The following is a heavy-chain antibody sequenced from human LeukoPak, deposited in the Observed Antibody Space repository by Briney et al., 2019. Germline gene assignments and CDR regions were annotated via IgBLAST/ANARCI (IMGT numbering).Heavy chain of an antibody. Sequence: PGRSLRLSCAASGFTFSSYGMHWVRQAPGKGLEWVAVIWYDGSNKYYADSVKGRFTISRDNSKSMLYLQMNTLRAEDTAVYYCVNAGGIEGSGYNNWFDSWGQGTLVTVSS. J-gene: IGHJ5*01. D-gene: IGHD5-24*01. CDR1: GFTFSSYG. V-gene: IGHV3-33*06. CDR2: IWYDGSNK. CDR3: VNAGGIEGSGYNNWFDS.